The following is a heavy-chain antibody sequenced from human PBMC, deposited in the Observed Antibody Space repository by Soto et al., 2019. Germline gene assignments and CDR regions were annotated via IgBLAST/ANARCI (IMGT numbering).Heavy chain of an antibody. Sequence: ASVKVSCKASGGTFSSYAISWVRQAPGQGLEWMGGIIPIFGTANYAQKFQGRVTITADESTSTAYMELSSLRSEDTAVYYCARATNNYYDSSGRYGMDVWGQGTTVTVSS. V-gene: IGHV1-69*13. J-gene: IGHJ6*02. CDR1: GGTFSSYA. CDR3: ARATNNYYDSSGRYGMDV. CDR2: IIPIFGTA. D-gene: IGHD3-22*01.